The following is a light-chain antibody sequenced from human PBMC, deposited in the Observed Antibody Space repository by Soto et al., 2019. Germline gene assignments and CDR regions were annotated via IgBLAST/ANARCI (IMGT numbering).Light chain of an antibody. J-gene: IGLJ1*01. V-gene: IGLV2-11*01. CDR1: SSDVGGYNY. CDR2: DVS. CDR3: CSYAGSYTHV. Sequence: SVLTQPRSVSGSPGQSFTISCTGTSSDVGGYNYVSWYQQHPGKAPKLMIFDVSKRPSGVPDRFSGSKSANTASLTISGLQAEDEADYYCCSYAGSYTHVFGTGTKVTVL.